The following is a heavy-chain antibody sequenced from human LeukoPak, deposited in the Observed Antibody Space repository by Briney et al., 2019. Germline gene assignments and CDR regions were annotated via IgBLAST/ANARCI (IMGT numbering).Heavy chain of an antibody. CDR1: GFTFTTYF. CDR3: ARDELAYYDSSGYWDS. Sequence: ASVKVSCKASGFTFTTYFMHWVRQAPGQGLEWMGWISAYNGNTNYAQKLQGRVTMTTDTSTSTAYMELRSLRSDDTAVYYCARDELAYYDSSGYWDSWGQGTLVTVSS. D-gene: IGHD3-22*01. J-gene: IGHJ4*02. V-gene: IGHV1-18*04. CDR2: ISAYNGNT.